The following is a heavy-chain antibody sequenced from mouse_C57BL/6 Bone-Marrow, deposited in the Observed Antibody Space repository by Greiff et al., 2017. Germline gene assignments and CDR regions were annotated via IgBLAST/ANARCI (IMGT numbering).Heavy chain of an antibody. CDR1: GFTFSDYG. D-gene: IGHD4-1*01. Sequence: EVKLMESGGGLVQPGGSLKLSCAASGFTFSDYGMAWVRQAPRKGPEWVAFISNLAYSIYYADTVTGRFTISREKAKNALYLAMSMLRSEDTAMYYWARRTGSSYYFDYWGQGTTLTVSS. J-gene: IGHJ2*01. CDR2: ISNLAYSI. V-gene: IGHV5-15*01. CDR3: ARRTGSSYYFDY.